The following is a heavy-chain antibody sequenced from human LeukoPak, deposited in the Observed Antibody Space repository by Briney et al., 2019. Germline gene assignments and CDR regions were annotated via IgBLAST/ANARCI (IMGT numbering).Heavy chain of an antibody. V-gene: IGHV3-21*01. CDR2: ISGTSTYI. J-gene: IGHJ4*02. CDR1: VSTFSSST. CDR3: AKSTRGIASRGFDF. D-gene: IGHD3-10*01. Sequence: GGSLRLSCGASVSTFSSSTMNWVRQAPGKGLEWASSISGTSTYIYYADSVKGRFTVSRHNAQKSLYLQMNSLRAEDTAMYYCAKSTRGIASRGFDFWGQGTLVTVSS.